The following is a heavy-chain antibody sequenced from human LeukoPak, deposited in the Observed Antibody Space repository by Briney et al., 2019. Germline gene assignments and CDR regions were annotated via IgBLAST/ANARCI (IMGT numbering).Heavy chain of an antibody. CDR1: GGSISSYY. V-gene: IGHV4-4*09. CDR3: ARLGYSSSWYGLVYAFDI. CDR2: IYTSGST. D-gene: IGHD6-13*01. J-gene: IGHJ3*02. Sequence: PSETLSLTCTVSGGSISSYYWSWIRQPPGKGLEWIGYIYTSGSTNYNPSLKSRVTISVDTSKNQFSLKLSSVTAADTAVYYCARLGYSSSWYGLVYAFDIWGQGTMVTVSS.